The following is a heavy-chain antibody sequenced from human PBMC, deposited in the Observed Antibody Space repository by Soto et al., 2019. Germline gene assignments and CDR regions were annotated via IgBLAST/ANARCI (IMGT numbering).Heavy chain of an antibody. Sequence: EVQLVESGGGLIQPGGSLRLSCAASGFTFSSNDMNWVRQAPGKGLEWVSLMYSGGSTYYADSVKGRFTISRDNSKNTLYLQMSSLRSEDTAVSYCATRPLLPGAPWGQGTMVTVSS. D-gene: IGHD3-22*01. CDR2: MYSGGST. J-gene: IGHJ3*01. V-gene: IGHV3-53*01. CDR1: GFTFSSND. CDR3: ATRPLLPGAP.